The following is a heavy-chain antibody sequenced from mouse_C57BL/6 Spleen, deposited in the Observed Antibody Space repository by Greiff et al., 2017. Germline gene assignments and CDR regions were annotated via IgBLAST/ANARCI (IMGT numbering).Heavy chain of an antibody. J-gene: IGHJ3*01. V-gene: IGHV1-53*01. Sequence: QVKLQQPGTELVKPGASVKLSCKASGYTFTSYGMHWVTQRPGQGLEWIGNINTSNGGTSYNEKFKSKATRTVDKSSRSAYMQLSSLTSEDSAIYDCARSGSKCSWFAYWGQGTLVTVSA. D-gene: IGHD1-3*01. CDR2: INTSNGGT. CDR3: ARSGSKCSWFAY. CDR1: GYTFTSYG.